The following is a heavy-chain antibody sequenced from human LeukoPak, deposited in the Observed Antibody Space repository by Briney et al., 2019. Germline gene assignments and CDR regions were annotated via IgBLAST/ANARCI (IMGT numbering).Heavy chain of an antibody. CDR1: GHTLTDLS. CDR3: ATGGIYSLLDY. V-gene: IGHV1-24*01. Sequence: AASVKVSCKVSGHTLTDLSTHWVRQTPGGGLEWMGGLDPEDGETIYAQKFQGRVTMTEDTSTDTAYMELSSLRSEDTAVYYCATGGIYSLLDYWGQGTLVTVSS. D-gene: IGHD1-26*01. J-gene: IGHJ4*02. CDR2: LDPEDGET.